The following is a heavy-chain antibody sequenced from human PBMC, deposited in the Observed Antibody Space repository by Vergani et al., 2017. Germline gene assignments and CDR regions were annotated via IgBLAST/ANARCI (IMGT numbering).Heavy chain of an antibody. CDR1: GFTFRAYA. CDR2: ISGRGGST. J-gene: IGHJ4*02. Sequence: EVQLLESGGGLVQPGGSLRLSCAAPGFTFRAYAMSWVRKAQGKGLEWVSAISGRGGSTYYADPVKGRFTISRDNSKTTLFLQMNNLRAEDTAVYYCAKDNVPGYYDSSGYCDYWGQGTLVTVSS. CDR3: AKDNVPGYYDSSGYCDY. V-gene: IGHV3-23*01. D-gene: IGHD3-22*01.